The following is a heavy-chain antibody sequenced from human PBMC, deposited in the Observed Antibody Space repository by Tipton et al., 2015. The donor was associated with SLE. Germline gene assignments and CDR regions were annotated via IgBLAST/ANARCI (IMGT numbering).Heavy chain of an antibody. D-gene: IGHD3-3*01. CDR3: ARDRTDYDFWSGYDY. CDR1: GGSFSSYY. V-gene: IGHV4-59*01. Sequence: TLSLTCAVYGGSFSSYYWNWIRQPPGKGLEWIVYIYDSGHTNYNPSLKSRVTISVDTSKNQFSLKLSSVTAADTAVYYCARDRTDYDFWSGYDYWGQGTLVTVSS. CDR2: IYDSGHT. J-gene: IGHJ4*02.